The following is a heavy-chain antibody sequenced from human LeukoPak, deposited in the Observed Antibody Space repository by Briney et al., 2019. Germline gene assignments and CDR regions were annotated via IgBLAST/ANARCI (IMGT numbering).Heavy chain of an antibody. J-gene: IGHJ4*02. V-gene: IGHV3-21*01. Sequence: TGGSLRLSCAASGFTFSSYSMNWVRQAPGKVLEWVSSISSSSSYIYYADSVKGRFTIYRDNAKNSLYLQMNSLRAEDTAVYYCARSQNNDYWGQGTLVTVSS. CDR2: ISSSSSYI. D-gene: IGHD1/OR15-1a*01. CDR3: ARSQNNDY. CDR1: GFTFSSYS.